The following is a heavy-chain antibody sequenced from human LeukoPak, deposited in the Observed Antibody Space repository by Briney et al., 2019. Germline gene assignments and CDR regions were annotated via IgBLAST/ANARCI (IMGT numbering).Heavy chain of an antibody. J-gene: IGHJ6*03. CDR1: GFTFSSYG. Sequence: GGSLRLSCAASGFTFSSYGMSWVRQAPGKGLEWVSAISGSGGSTYYADSVKGRFTISRDNSKNTLYLQMNSLRAEDTAVYYCAKGKDIAAAGLQRYYYYMDVWGKGTTVTISS. V-gene: IGHV3-23*01. D-gene: IGHD6-13*01. CDR2: ISGSGGST. CDR3: AKGKDIAAAGLQRYYYYMDV.